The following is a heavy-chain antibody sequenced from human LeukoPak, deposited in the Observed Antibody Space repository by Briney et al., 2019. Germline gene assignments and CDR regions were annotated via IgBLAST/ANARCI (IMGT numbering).Heavy chain of an antibody. Sequence: SETLSLTCTVSGGSISSSSYYWGWIRQPPGKGLEWIGSIYYSGSTYYNPSLKSRVTISVDTSKNQFSLKLSSVTAADTAVYYCARVFSGSYYWFDPWGQGTLVTVSS. CDR3: ARVFSGSYYWFDP. CDR2: IYYSGST. CDR1: GGSISSSSYY. D-gene: IGHD1-26*01. V-gene: IGHV4-39*07. J-gene: IGHJ5*02.